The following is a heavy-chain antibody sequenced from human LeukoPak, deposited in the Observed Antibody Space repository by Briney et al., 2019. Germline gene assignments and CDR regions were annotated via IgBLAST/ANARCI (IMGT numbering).Heavy chain of an antibody. CDR3: ARGAEYFDWLPTVTEGFYYYGMDV. Sequence: PSETLSLTCTASGGSISSYYWSWIRQPPGKGLEWIGYIYYSGSTNYNPSLKSRVTISVDSAKNQFSLQLSSVTAADTANYYCARGAEYFDWLPTVTEGFYYYGMDVWGQGTTVTVSS. CDR2: IYYSGST. J-gene: IGHJ6*02. V-gene: IGHV4-59*01. D-gene: IGHD3-9*01. CDR1: GGSISSYY.